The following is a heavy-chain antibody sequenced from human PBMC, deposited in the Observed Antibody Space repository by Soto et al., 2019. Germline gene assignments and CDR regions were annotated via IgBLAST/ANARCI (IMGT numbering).Heavy chain of an antibody. J-gene: IGHJ4*02. CDR1: GGSFSGYY. V-gene: IGHV4-34*01. Sequence: QVQLQQWGAGLLKPSETLSLTCAVYGGSFSGYYWTWVRQPPGTGLEWIGEINHSGITNYNPSLKSRVTISVDTSKNQFSLTLTSVTAADTAVYYCARDKITGLFDYWGQGNLVTVSS. D-gene: IGHD2-8*02. CDR3: ARDKITGLFDY. CDR2: INHSGIT.